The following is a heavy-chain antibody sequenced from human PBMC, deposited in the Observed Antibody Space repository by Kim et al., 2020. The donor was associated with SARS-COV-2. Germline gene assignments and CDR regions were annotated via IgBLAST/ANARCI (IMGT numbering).Heavy chain of an antibody. CDR3: ARALVYESSGYYQGLYYYYYGMDV. CDR1: GFTFSSYG. CDR2: IWHDGSKK. Sequence: GGSLRLSCAASGFTFSSYGMHWVRQAPGKGLEWVAVIWHDGSKKYYADSVKDRFTISRDNSKNTLYLEMNSLRAEDTAVFYCARALVYESSGYYQGLYYYYYGMDVWGQGTTVTVSS. V-gene: IGHV3-33*01. D-gene: IGHD3-22*01. J-gene: IGHJ6*02.